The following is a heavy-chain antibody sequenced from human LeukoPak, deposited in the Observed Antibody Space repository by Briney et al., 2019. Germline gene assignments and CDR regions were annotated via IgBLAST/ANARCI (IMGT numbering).Heavy chain of an antibody. CDR1: GGSISSHY. J-gene: IGHJ6*03. D-gene: IGHD3-3*01. CDR3: ARAAMGYDHYYYMDV. V-gene: IGHV4-59*11. CDR2: IYYSGST. Sequence: SENLSLTCTVSGGSISSHYWSWIRQPPGKGLEWIGYIYYSGSTNYNPSLKSRVTISVDTSKNQFSLKLSSVTAADTAVYYCARAAMGYDHYYYMDVWGKGTTVTVSS.